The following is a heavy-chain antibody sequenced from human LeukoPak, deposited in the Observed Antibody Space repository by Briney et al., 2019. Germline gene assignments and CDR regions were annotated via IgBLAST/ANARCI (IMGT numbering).Heavy chain of an antibody. CDR1: GYTFTSYG. CDR3: ARDYYDILTGYEVPPHDY. D-gene: IGHD3-9*01. V-gene: IGHV1-18*01. J-gene: IGHJ4*02. CDR2: ISAYNGNT. Sequence: GASVKVSCKASGYTFTSYGTSWVRQAPGQGLEWMGWISAYNGNTNYAQKLQGRVTMTTDTSTSTAYMELRSLRSDDTAVYYCARDYYDILTGYEVPPHDYWGQGTLVTVSS.